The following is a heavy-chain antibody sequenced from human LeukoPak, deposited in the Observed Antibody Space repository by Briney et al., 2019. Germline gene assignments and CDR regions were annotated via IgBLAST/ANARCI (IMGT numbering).Heavy chain of an antibody. Sequence: GGSLRLSCAASGFTVTNAWMSWVRQAPGKGLEWVAVISYDGSNKYYADSVKGRFTISRDNSKNTLYLQMNSLRAEDTAVYYCAKGRGRGYSGYDLDYWGQGTLVTVSS. CDR2: ISYDGSNK. V-gene: IGHV3-30*18. CDR1: GFTVTNAW. D-gene: IGHD5-12*01. CDR3: AKGRGRGYSGYDLDY. J-gene: IGHJ4*02.